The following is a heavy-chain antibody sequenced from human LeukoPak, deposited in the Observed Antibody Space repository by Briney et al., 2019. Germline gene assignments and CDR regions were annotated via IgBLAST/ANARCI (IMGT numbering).Heavy chain of an antibody. V-gene: IGHV3-33*06. J-gene: IGHJ4*02. Sequence: GGSLRLSCAASQFTFSHYGMHWVRQAPGRGLQWVAVIWSDASDKYYSDSVKGRFTVSRDNSKNTLYLEMNNLRAEDTAVYYCAKDAERGFDYSNSLNYWGQGTLVTVSS. CDR2: IWSDASDK. CDR1: QFTFSHYG. D-gene: IGHD4-11*01. CDR3: AKDAERGFDYSNSLNY.